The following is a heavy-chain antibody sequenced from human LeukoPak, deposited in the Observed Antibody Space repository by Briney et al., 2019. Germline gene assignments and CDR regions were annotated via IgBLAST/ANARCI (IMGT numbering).Heavy chain of an antibody. D-gene: IGHD2-15*01. CDR1: GLTFSSYS. V-gene: IGHV3-21*01. CDR2: ISSSSSYI. CDR3: ARDGEYCSGGSCYAVDY. J-gene: IGHJ4*02. Sequence: GGSLRLSCAASGLTFSSYSMSWVRQAPGKGLEWVSSISSSSSYIYYADSVKGRFTISRDNAKNSLYLQMNSLRAEDTAVYYCARDGEYCSGGSCYAVDYWGQGTLVTVSS.